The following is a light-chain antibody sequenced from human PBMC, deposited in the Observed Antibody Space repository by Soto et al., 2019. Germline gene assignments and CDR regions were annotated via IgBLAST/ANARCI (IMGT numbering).Light chain of an antibody. Sequence: QSVLTQPPSVSAAPGQKVTISCSGSSSNIGNNYVSWYQQLPGTAPKLLIYDNNKRPSGIPDRFSGSKSGTSATLGITGLQTWDEADYYCGTWDSSLSSVVFGGGTKHTVL. J-gene: IGLJ2*01. CDR1: SSNIGNNY. CDR2: DNN. CDR3: GTWDSSLSSVV. V-gene: IGLV1-51*01.